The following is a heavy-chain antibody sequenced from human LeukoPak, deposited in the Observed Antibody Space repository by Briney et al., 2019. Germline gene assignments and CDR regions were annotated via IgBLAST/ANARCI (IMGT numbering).Heavy chain of an antibody. V-gene: IGHV3-23*01. CDR3: AKDEDYYDSSGYYY. Sequence: QAGGTLRLSCSASGFTFSSFAMSWVRQAPGQGLEWVSAISGSGGSTYYADPVKGRFTIYRDNSKNTLDLQMSSLRAEDTAVYYCAKDEDYYDSSGYYYWGQGTLVTVSS. CDR2: ISGSGGST. D-gene: IGHD3-22*01. CDR1: GFTFSSFA. J-gene: IGHJ4*02.